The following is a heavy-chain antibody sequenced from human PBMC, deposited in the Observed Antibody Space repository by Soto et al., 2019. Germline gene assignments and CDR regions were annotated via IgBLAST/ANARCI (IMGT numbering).Heavy chain of an antibody. CDR1: GGTFNSYS. J-gene: IGHJ5*02. CDR3: TRRGRQSANWFDP. V-gene: IGHV1-69*06. Sequence: SVKVSCKASGGTFNSYSIDWVRQAPGQGFEWMGGIIPMSGRPNYAQRFQGRVTFSADKSTNTVYMEVNSLTHEDTAVYYCTRRGRQSANWFDPWCQGTLVTVSS. CDR2: IIPMSGRP.